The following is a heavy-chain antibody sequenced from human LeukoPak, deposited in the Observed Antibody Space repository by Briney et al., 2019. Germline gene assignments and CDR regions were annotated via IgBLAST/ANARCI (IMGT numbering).Heavy chain of an antibody. CDR2: IWYDGSNK. V-gene: IGHV3-33*06. CDR3: AKEGVEGTVVTDMNYYYYYMDV. Sequence: GRSLRLSCAASGFTFSSYGMHWVRQAPGKGLEWVAVIWYDGSNKYYADSVKGRFTISRDNSKNTLYLQMNSLRAEDTAVYYCAKEGVEGTVVTDMNYYYYYMDVWGKGTTVTVSS. D-gene: IGHD2-21*02. J-gene: IGHJ6*03. CDR1: GFTFSSYG.